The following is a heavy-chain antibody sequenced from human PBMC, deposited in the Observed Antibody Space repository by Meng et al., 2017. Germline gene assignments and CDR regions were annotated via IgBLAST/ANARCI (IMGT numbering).Heavy chain of an antibody. V-gene: IGHV3-48*03. J-gene: IGHJ4*02. CDR3: ASGMVGTDLYYFDY. D-gene: IGHD1-26*01. CDR2: ISSSGSTI. Sequence: GESLKISCAASGFTFSSYEMNWVRQAPGKGLEWVSYISSSGSTIYYADSVKGRFTISRDNAKNSLYLQMNSLRAEDTAVYYCASGMVGTDLYYFDYWGQGTLVTVSS. CDR1: GFTFSSYE.